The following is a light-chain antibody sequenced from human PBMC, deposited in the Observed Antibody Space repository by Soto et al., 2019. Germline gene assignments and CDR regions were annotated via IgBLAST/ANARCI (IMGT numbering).Light chain of an antibody. V-gene: IGKV3-15*01. J-gene: IGKJ2*01. CDR3: QHYNFWPHT. CDR2: RAS. CDR1: QSVRDN. Sequence: EILLTQSPATLAVSPGEGATLSCRASQSVRDNLAWYQQKPGQAPRLLIYRASNRATGVPARFSGSGSGTEFTLTISSLQSEDVSVYFCQHYNFWPHTFGQGTKVDIK.